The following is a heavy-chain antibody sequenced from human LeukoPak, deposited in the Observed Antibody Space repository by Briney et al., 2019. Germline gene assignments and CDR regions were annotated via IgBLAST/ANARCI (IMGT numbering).Heavy chain of an antibody. Sequence: ASVKVSCKASGYTFTSYDINWVRQATGQGLEWMGWMNPNSGNTGYAQKFQGRVTMTRNTSISTAYMELSSLRSEDTAVYYCVRYSRVRGTFDYWGQGTLVTVSS. CDR2: MNPNSGNT. CDR3: VRYSRVRGTFDY. D-gene: IGHD3-10*01. J-gene: IGHJ4*02. CDR1: GYTFTSYD. V-gene: IGHV1-8*01.